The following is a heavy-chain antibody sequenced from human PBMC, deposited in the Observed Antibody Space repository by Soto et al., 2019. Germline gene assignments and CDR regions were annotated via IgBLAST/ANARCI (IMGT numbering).Heavy chain of an antibody. Sequence: QVQLQQWGAGLLKPSETLSLTCAVYGGSFSGYYWSWIRQPPGKGLEWIGEINHSGSTNYNPSLKRRSTITGDAAKNQFSLQLSSVTDAATAVYYCARVVTPPAMFPDEHRYYYYGMDVWGQGTTVTVSS. D-gene: IGHD5-18*01. CDR3: ARVVTPPAMFPDEHRYYYYGMDV. CDR1: GGSFSGYY. V-gene: IGHV4-34*01. CDR2: INHSGST. J-gene: IGHJ6*02.